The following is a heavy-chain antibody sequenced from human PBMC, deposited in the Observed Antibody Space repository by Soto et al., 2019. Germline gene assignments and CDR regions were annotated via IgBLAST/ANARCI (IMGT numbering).Heavy chain of an antibody. CDR1: GYTFTGYY. CDR3: ARDRGDDILTGYSLYGMDV. Sequence: XSVKVSCKASGYTFTGYYMHWVRQAPGQGLEWMGWINPNSGGTNYAQKFQGRVTMTRDTSISTAYMELSRLRSDGTAVYYCARDRGDDILTGYSLYGMDVWGQGPTVTVSS. V-gene: IGHV1-2*02. D-gene: IGHD3-9*01. CDR2: INPNSGGT. J-gene: IGHJ6*02.